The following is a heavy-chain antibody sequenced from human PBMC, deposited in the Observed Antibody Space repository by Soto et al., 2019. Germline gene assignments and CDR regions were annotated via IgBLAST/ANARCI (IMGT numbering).Heavy chain of an antibody. Sequence: QIQLVQSGGEVKKPGALVNLSCKASGYIFNGYGISWVRQAPGQGLEWMGWISPYNGHTEYSQSLQGRLTVTADTSTTPVYRERRSLRPDDTAVYYCARGGSGYHTGRGFAGAMDVWGQGTTVTVSS. D-gene: IGHD3-3*01. V-gene: IGHV1-18*04. J-gene: IGHJ6*02. CDR2: ISPYNGHT. CDR1: GYIFNGYG. CDR3: ARGGSGYHTGRGFAGAMDV.